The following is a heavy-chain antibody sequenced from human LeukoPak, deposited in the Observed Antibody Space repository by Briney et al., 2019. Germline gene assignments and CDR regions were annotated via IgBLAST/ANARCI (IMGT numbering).Heavy chain of an antibody. Sequence: ASVKVSCKASGYTSTSYDINWVRQATGQGLEWMGWMNPNSGNTGYAQKFQGRVTMTRNTSISTAYMELSSLRSEDTAMYYCARTRITIFGVVIISDKFDPWGQGTLVTVSS. D-gene: IGHD3-3*01. CDR3: ARTRITIFGVVIISDKFDP. CDR1: GYTSTSYD. V-gene: IGHV1-8*01. J-gene: IGHJ5*02. CDR2: MNPNSGNT.